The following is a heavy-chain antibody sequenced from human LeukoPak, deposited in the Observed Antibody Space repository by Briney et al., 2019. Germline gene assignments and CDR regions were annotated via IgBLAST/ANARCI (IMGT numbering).Heavy chain of an antibody. Sequence: GGSLRLSCAVSGFTFSSYSMNWVRRAPGKGLDWVSYIGSSVSTRYYAASVKGRFTISRDNGKNSLYLQMNSLRAEDTAVYYCAREGNDFWSGYSKGYFDYWGQGTLVTVSS. D-gene: IGHD3-3*01. J-gene: IGHJ4*02. CDR1: GFTFSSYS. CDR2: IGSSVSTR. CDR3: AREGNDFWSGYSKGYFDY. V-gene: IGHV3-48*01.